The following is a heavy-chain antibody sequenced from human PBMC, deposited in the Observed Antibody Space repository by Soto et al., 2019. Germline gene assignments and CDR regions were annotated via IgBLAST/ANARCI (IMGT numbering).Heavy chain of an antibody. Sequence: SETLSLTCAVYGGSFSGYYWSWIRQPPGKGLEWIGSIYHGGSTYYNPSLNSRVTLSIDMTNNHVSLILNSVTAADTAVYYCARVGPWVPYYYDSSPYTFENWFDPWGQGTLVTVSS. CDR2: IYHGGST. D-gene: IGHD3-22*01. V-gene: IGHV4-34*01. CDR1: GGSFSGYY. J-gene: IGHJ5*02. CDR3: ARVGPWVPYYYDSSPYTFENWFDP.